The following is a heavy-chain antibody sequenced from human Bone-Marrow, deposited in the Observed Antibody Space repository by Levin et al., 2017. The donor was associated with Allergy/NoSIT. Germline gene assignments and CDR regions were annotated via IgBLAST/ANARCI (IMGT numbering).Heavy chain of an antibody. V-gene: IGHV4-4*08. CDR3: ARGAAGGDDY. Sequence: SETLSLTCTVSGGSLSEYFWSWIRQPPGKGLEWIGYIANRGSTIYNPSLKSRVTISADTSKNQFSLEMISVTSADPAVYFCARGAAGGDDYWGQGTLVTVSS. CDR1: GGSLSEYF. J-gene: IGHJ4*02. CDR2: IANRGST. D-gene: IGHD6-13*01.